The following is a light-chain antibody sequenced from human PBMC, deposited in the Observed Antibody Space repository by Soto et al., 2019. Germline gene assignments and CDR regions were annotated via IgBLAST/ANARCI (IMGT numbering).Light chain of an antibody. J-gene: IGKJ1*01. V-gene: IGKV1-39*01. CDR2: AAS. Sequence: DIQMTQSPSSLSAYVGDRVNITCRASQSISYYLNWYQQKPGKAPKLLIYAASSLQSGVPSRFSGSGSGTDFTLTISSLQPEDFATYYCQQYYSYWTFGQGTKVDIK. CDR3: QQYYSYWT. CDR1: QSISYY.